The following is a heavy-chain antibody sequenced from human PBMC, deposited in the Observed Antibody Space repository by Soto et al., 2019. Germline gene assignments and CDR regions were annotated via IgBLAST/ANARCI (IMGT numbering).Heavy chain of an antibody. Sequence: QVQLVQSGAEVRKPGSSVKVSCQSFGGSFSSYAFSWVRQAPGQGLGWMGGLIVILGTTDYAQKFKGRVTFDADEGTSTAYMEVSSLESEDTAIYYCASGYYDSSGYSIDYWGQGTQVTVSS. CDR2: LIVILGTT. CDR1: GGSFSSYA. D-gene: IGHD3-22*01. CDR3: ASGYYDSSGYSIDY. V-gene: IGHV1-69*01. J-gene: IGHJ4*02.